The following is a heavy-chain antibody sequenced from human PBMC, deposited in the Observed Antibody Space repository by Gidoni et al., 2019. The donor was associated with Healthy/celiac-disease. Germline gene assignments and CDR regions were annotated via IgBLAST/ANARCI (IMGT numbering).Heavy chain of an antibody. J-gene: IGHJ6*02. CDR2: IYPGDSDT. D-gene: IGHD6-19*01. CDR1: AYSFTSYW. Sequence: VQLVQSGAEVKKPGESLKISFKGYAYSFTSYWLGWVRQMPGKGLEWMGIIYPGDSDTRYSPSFQGQVTISADKSISTAYLQWSSLKASDTAMYYCAILRIAVAGNYGMDVWGQGTTVTVSS. CDR3: AILRIAVAGNYGMDV. V-gene: IGHV5-51*01.